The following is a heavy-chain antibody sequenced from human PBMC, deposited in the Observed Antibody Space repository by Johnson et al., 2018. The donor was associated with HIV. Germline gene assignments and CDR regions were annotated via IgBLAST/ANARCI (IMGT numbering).Heavy chain of an antibody. CDR2: IYSGGST. CDR1: GFTVTTKY. CDR3: ASEVRGVLDI. J-gene: IGHJ3*02. D-gene: IGHD3-10*01. V-gene: IGHV3-66*01. Sequence: VQLVESGGGLVQPGGSLRLSCAASGFTVTTKYMSWVRQAPGKGLEWVSVIYSGGSTYYADSVKGRFTIYRDNSKNTLYLQMNSLRVEDTAVYYCASEVRGVLDIWGQGTMVTVSS.